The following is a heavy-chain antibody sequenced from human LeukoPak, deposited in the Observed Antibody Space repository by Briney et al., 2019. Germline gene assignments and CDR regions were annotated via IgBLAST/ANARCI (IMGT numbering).Heavy chain of an antibody. J-gene: IGHJ6*02. D-gene: IGHD3-22*01. CDR2: ISAYNGNT. CDR1: GYTFTSYG. V-gene: IGHV1-18*01. CDR3: ASCQTTYDSSGYYPDYYYYGMDV. Sequence: ASVKVSCKASGYTFTSYGISWVRQAPGQGLEWMGWISAYNGNTNYAQKLQGRVTMTTDTSTGTAYMELRSLRSDDTAVYYCASCQTTYDSSGYYPDYYYYGMDVWGQGTTVTVSS.